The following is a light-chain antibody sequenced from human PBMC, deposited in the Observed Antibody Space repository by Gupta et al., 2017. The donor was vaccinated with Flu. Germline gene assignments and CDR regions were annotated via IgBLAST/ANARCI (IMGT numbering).Light chain of an antibody. J-gene: IGKJ2*01. CDR2: KAS. V-gene: IGKV1-5*03. Sequence: DIQMTQSPSTLSASVGDRVTITCRARQSISSWLAWYQQKPGKAPKLLIYKASRVESGVPSRFSGSGSGTEFTLTISSRQPDDFATYYCQHENSFPFNFGQGTKLDIK. CDR3: QHENSFPFN. CDR1: QSISSW.